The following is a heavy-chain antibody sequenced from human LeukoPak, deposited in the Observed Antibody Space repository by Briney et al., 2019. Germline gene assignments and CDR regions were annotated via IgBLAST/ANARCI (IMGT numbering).Heavy chain of an antibody. CDR2: IYYSGST. V-gene: IGHV4-31*03. Sequence: PSETLSLTCTVSGGSISSGGYYWSWIRQHPGKGLEWIGYIYYSGSTYYNPSLKSRVTISVDTSKNQFSLKLSSLTAADTAVYYCAREVGATTDYYYYGMDVWGQGTTVTVSS. D-gene: IGHD1-26*01. J-gene: IGHJ6*02. CDR3: AREVGATTDYYYYGMDV. CDR1: GGSISSGGYY.